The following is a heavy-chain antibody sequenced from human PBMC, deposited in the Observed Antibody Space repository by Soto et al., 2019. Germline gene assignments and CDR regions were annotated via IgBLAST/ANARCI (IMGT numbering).Heavy chain of an antibody. CDR1: GGSISSSSYY. J-gene: IGHJ4*02. CDR3: ARVGAAAVGY. Sequence: SETLSLTCTVSGGSISSSSYYWGWIRQPPGKGLEWIGSIYYSGSTYYNPSLKSRVTISVDTSKNQFSLKLSSVTAADTAVYYCARVGAAAVGYWGQGTLVTVSS. V-gene: IGHV4-39*07. D-gene: IGHD6-13*01. CDR2: IYYSGST.